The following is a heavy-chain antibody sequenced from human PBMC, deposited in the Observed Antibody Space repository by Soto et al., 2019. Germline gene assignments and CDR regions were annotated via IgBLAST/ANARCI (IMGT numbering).Heavy chain of an antibody. Sequence: AGGSLRLSCAASGFTVSSNYMSWVRQAPGKGLEWVSVIYSGGSTYYADSVKGRFTISRDNSKNTLYLQMNSLRAEDTAVYYCARVGGKYDSSGYYFDYWGQGTLVTVSS. D-gene: IGHD3-22*01. CDR1: GFTVSSNY. J-gene: IGHJ4*02. CDR2: IYSGGST. CDR3: ARVGGKYDSSGYYFDY. V-gene: IGHV3-66*01.